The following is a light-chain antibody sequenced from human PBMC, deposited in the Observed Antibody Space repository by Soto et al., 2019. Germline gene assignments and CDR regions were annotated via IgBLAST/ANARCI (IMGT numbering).Light chain of an antibody. CDR3: QQRNIWPPVS. CDR1: PSVTNF. CDR2: GAF. J-gene: IGKJ5*01. V-gene: IGKV3-11*01. Sequence: EIVLTQSPATLSLSPGEIATLSCRASPSVTNFLAWYQQKPGQAPRLLIYGAFNRATGIPARFSGSESGTDLTLTIRSLEPEDCAIYYCQQRNIWPPVSVGEGTRLVTK.